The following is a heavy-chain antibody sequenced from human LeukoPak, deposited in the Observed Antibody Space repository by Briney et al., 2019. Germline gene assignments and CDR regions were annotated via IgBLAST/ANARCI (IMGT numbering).Heavy chain of an antibody. CDR3: ARGYSSSYRIDY. Sequence: EASVKVSCKASGYTFTNYYMHWVRQAPGQGLEWMGVIKPSGDSTRYEQKFQDRVTMTRETSTRTVYMELSSLRSEDTAVYYCARGYSSSYRIDYWGQGTLVTVSS. J-gene: IGHJ4*02. D-gene: IGHD6-19*01. V-gene: IGHV1-46*01. CDR2: IKPSGDST. CDR1: GYTFTNYY.